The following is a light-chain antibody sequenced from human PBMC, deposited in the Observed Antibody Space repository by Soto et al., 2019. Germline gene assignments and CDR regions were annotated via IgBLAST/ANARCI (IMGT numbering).Light chain of an antibody. V-gene: IGKV1-5*03. CDR1: QSISSW. CDR3: QQYNSLMWT. Sequence: DIQMTQSPSTLSASVGDRVNMTCRASQSISSWLAWYQQKPGKAPKLLIYKASSLESGVPSRFSGSGSGTEFTLTISSLQPDDFATYYCQQYNSLMWTFGQGTKVDIK. J-gene: IGKJ1*01. CDR2: KAS.